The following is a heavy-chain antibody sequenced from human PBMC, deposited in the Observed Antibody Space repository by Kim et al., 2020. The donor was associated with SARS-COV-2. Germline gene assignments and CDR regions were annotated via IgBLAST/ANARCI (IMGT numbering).Heavy chain of an antibody. CDR2: IYYSGST. Sequence: SETLSLTCTVSGGSISSSSYYWGWIRQPPGKGLEWIGRIYYSGSTYYNPSLKSRVTISVDTSKNQFSLKLSSVTAADTAVYYCARHGQQLVIYFDYWGQGTLVTVSS. CDR1: GGSISSSSYY. V-gene: IGHV4-39*01. CDR3: ARHGQQLVIYFDY. J-gene: IGHJ4*02. D-gene: IGHD6-13*01.